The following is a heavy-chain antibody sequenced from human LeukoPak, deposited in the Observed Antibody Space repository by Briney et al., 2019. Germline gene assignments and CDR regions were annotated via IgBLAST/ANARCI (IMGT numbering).Heavy chain of an antibody. J-gene: IGHJ6*04. CDR2: ISYVGSNE. CDR3: AKDYSSYYYGSGSYYYYYGMDV. Sequence: PGGSLRLSCAASGFTFSSYGMHWVRQAPGKGLEWVAVISYVGSNEYYADSVKGRFTISRDNSKNTLYLQMNSLRAEDTAVYYCAKDYSSYYYGSGSYYYYYGMDVWGKGTTVTVSS. CDR1: GFTFSSYG. D-gene: IGHD3-10*01. V-gene: IGHV3-30*18.